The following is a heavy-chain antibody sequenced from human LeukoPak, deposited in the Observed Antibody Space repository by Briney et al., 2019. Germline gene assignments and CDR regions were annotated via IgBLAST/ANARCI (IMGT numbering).Heavy chain of an antibody. CDR2: INHSGST. CDR3: ARRGRGALVY. V-gene: IGHV4-34*01. D-gene: IGHD3-10*01. Sequence: SETLSLTCAVYGGSFSGYYWSWIRRPPGKGLEWIGEINHSGSTNYNPSLKSRVTISVDTSKNQFSLKLSSVTAADTAVYYCARRGRGALVYWGQGTLVTVSS. CDR1: GGSFSGYY. J-gene: IGHJ4*02.